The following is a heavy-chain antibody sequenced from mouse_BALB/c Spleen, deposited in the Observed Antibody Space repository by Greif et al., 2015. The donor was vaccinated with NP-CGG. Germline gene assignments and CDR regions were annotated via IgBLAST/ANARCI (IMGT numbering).Heavy chain of an antibody. CDR2: ISSGGSYT. CDR3: ARHGTTDY. CDR1: GFTFSSYA. J-gene: IGHJ2*01. D-gene: IGHD5-5*01. V-gene: IGHV5-9-3*01. Sequence: EVKLMESGGGLVKPGGSLKLSCAASGFTFSSYAMSWVRQTPEKRLEWVATISSGGSYTYYPDSVRGRFTISRDNAKNPLYLQMISLRSENTAMYYCARHGTTDYWGQGTTLTVSS.